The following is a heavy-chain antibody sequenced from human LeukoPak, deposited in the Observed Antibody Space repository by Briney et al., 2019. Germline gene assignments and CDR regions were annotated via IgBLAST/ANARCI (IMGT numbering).Heavy chain of an antibody. J-gene: IGHJ3*02. D-gene: IGHD4-23*01. CDR3: ARGTFYGGNSPFAFDI. Sequence: PGGSLRLSCAASGFTVSSNYMSWVRQAPGKGLEWVSVFYSGGSRYYADSVKGRLTISRDNSKNTLYFQMNSLRAEDTAVYYCARGTFYGGNSPFAFDIWGQGTMDTVSS. V-gene: IGHV3-53*01. CDR2: FYSGGSR. CDR1: GFTVSSNY.